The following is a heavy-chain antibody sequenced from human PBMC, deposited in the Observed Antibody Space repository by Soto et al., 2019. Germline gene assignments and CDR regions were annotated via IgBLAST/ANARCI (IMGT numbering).Heavy chain of an antibody. J-gene: IGHJ4*02. CDR3: TRHSSDWYPIDY. Sequence: HPGGSLRLSCTASGFTFADYALTWFRQAPGEGLEWVGLIRSQAYGGTTEYAASVKGRFSISRDDSKSIAYLQMNSLRTEDTAFYYCTRHSSDWYPIDYWGQGTLVTVSS. CDR1: GFTFADYA. D-gene: IGHD6-13*01. CDR2: IRSQAYGGTT. V-gene: IGHV3-49*03.